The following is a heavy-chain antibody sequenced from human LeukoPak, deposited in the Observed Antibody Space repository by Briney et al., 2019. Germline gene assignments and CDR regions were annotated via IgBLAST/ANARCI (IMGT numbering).Heavy chain of an antibody. CDR1: GVSISSSGYY. CDR3: TRLRRDGYSDGYFDY. Sequence: SETLSLTCTVSGVSISSSGYYWGWIRQPPGKGLEWIGSVYHSGSTYYNPSLKGRVTISVDTSKNEFSLKLSSVTAADTAVYYCTRLRRDGYSDGYFDYWGQGTLVAVSS. CDR2: VYHSGST. V-gene: IGHV4-39*01. J-gene: IGHJ4*02. D-gene: IGHD5-24*01.